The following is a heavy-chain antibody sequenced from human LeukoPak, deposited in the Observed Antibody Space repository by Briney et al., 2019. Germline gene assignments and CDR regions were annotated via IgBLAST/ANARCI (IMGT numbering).Heavy chain of an antibody. J-gene: IGHJ3*02. D-gene: IGHD1-26*01. Sequence: SETLSLTCTVSGGSITNFYGGWIRQSPGKGLELIAYIRYSGTTNYNPSLKSRVTISADTSKNQFSLKLRSVTAADTAVYYCARHFGSANSGPFRSFDIWGQGTMVAVSS. CDR1: GGSITNFY. CDR2: IRYSGTT. V-gene: IGHV4-59*08. CDR3: ARHFGSANSGPFRSFDI.